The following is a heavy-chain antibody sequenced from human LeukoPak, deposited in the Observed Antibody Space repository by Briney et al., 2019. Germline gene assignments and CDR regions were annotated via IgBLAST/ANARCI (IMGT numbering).Heavy chain of an antibody. J-gene: IGHJ6*04. CDR1: GFTFSSYG. D-gene: IGHD3-10*01. CDR3: ARDQATRGPGYGMDV. V-gene: IGHV3-33*01. Sequence: GRSLRLSCAASGFTFSSYGMHWVRQAPGKGLEWVAVIWYDGSNKYYADSVKGRFTISRDNSKNTPYLQMNSLRAEDTAVYYCARDQATRGPGYGMDVWGKGTTVTVSS. CDR2: IWYDGSNK.